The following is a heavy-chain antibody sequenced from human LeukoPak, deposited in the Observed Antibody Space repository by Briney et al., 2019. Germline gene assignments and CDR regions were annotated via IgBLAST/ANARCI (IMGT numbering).Heavy chain of an antibody. CDR1: GFTSSSYS. Sequence: PGGSLRLSCAASGFTSSSYSMNWVRQAPGKGLEWVSSISSSSSYIYYADSVKGRFTISRDNAKNSLYLQMNSLRAEDTAVYYCARGGIMITFGGLFWGQGTLVTVSS. V-gene: IGHV3-21*01. CDR2: ISSSSSYI. CDR3: ARGGIMITFGGLF. D-gene: IGHD3-16*01. J-gene: IGHJ4*02.